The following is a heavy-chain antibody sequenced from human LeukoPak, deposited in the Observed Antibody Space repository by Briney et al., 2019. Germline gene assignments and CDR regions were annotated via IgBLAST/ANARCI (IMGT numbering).Heavy chain of an antibody. J-gene: IGHJ4*02. CDR3: ARRHYYFDY. Sequence: HPGGSLRLSCAASGFTFSSYAMSWVRQAPGKGLEWVANIKQDGSEKYYVDSVKGRFTISRDNAKNSLYLQMNSLRAEDTAVYYCARRHYYFDYWGQGTLVTVSS. CDR1: GFTFSSYA. V-gene: IGHV3-7*01. CDR2: IKQDGSEK.